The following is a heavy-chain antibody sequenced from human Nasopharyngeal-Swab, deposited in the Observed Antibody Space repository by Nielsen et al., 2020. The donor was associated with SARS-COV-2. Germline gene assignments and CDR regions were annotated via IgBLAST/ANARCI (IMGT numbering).Heavy chain of an antibody. V-gene: IGHV4-31*02. CDR2: IYYSGST. D-gene: IGHD2-15*01. Sequence: WIRQPPGKRLEWIGYIYYSGSTYYNPSLKSRVTISVDTSKNQFSLKLSSVTAADTAVYYCARTTYCSGGSCYWFDYWGQGTLVTVSS. J-gene: IGHJ4*02. CDR3: ARTTYCSGGSCYWFDY.